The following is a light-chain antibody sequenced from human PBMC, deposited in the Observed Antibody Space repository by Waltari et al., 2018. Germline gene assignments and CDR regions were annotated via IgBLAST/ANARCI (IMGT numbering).Light chain of an antibody. CDR1: QGISHY. CDR2: AAS. Sequence: IQLTQSPSSLSASVGDRVTITCRASQGISHYLAWYQQKPGKAPQLLMYAASTLQSGVPSRCSGRGSGTDCTLTISSLQPEEFAAYYCQQRNSYQWTFGQGTKVEIK. J-gene: IGKJ1*01. V-gene: IGKV1-9*01. CDR3: QQRNSYQWT.